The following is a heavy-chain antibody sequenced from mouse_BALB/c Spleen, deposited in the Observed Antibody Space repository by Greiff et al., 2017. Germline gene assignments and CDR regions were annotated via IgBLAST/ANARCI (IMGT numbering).Heavy chain of an antibody. Sequence: EVMLVESGGGLVQPGGSLKLSCAASGFTFSSYGMSWVRQTPDKRLELVATINSNGGSTYYPDSVKGRFTISRDNAKNTLYLQMSSLKSEDTAMYYCARGSTVVAPSMDYWGQGTSVTVSS. CDR3: ARGSTVVAPSMDY. J-gene: IGHJ4*01. CDR1: GFTFSSYG. CDR2: INSNGGST. D-gene: IGHD1-1*01. V-gene: IGHV5-6-3*01.